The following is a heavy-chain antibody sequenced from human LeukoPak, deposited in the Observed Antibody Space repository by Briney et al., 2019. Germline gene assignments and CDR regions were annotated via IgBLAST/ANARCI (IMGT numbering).Heavy chain of an antibody. CDR3: ARHIISGFDY. CDR1: GGSISGSF. V-gene: IGHV4-59*08. J-gene: IGHJ4*02. CDR2: IYYSGST. D-gene: IGHD6-19*01. Sequence: SETLSLTCTVSGGSISGSFWSWIRQPPGKGLEWIGYIYYSGSTNYHPSLKSRLTISVDTSKNQLSLQLSSVTAADSAVYYCARHIISGFDYWGQGTLVTVSS.